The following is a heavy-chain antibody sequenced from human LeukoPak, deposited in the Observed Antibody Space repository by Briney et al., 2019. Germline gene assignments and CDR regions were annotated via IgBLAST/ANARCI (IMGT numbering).Heavy chain of an antibody. D-gene: IGHD4-17*01. CDR2: ISSSGYTI. CDR3: ARDGHDYVDYFFGY. Sequence: GGSLRLSCAASGFTFSSYEMNWVRQAPGKGLEWVSYISSSGYTIYYADSVKGRFTISRDNTKNSLYLQMNSLRAEDTAVYYCARDGHDYVDYFFGYWGQGTLVTVSS. V-gene: IGHV3-48*03. J-gene: IGHJ4*02. CDR1: GFTFSSYE.